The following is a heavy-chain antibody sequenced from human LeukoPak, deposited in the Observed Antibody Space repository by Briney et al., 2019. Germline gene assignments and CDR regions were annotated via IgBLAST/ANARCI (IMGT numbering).Heavy chain of an antibody. D-gene: IGHD2-8*02. J-gene: IGHJ6*03. CDR3: ARTPGAVTGYYYYYMDV. CDR2: ISSSGSTI. CDR1: GFAFSDYY. V-gene: IGHV3-11*01. Sequence: GGSLRLSCAASGFAFSDYYMSWIRQAPGKGLGWVSYISSSGSTIYYADSVKGRFTISRDNAKNSLYLQMNSLRAEDTAVYYCARTPGAVTGYYYYYMDVWGKGTTVTVSS.